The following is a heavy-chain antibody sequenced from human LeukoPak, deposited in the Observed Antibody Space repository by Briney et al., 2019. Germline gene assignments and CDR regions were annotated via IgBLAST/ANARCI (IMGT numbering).Heavy chain of an antibody. CDR1: GGSFSGYY. CDR2: INHSGST. CDR3: ARSIVVVPAAIYL. D-gene: IGHD2-2*02. V-gene: IGHV4-34*01. Sequence: SEILSLTCAVYGGSFSGYYWSWIRQPPGKGLEWIGEINHSGSTNYNPSLKSRVTISVDTSKNQFSLKLSSVTAADTAVYYCARSIVVVPAAIYLWGQGTLVTVSS. J-gene: IGHJ4*02.